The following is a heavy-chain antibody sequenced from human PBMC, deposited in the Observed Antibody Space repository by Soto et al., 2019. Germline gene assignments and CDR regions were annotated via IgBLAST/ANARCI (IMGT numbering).Heavy chain of an antibody. J-gene: IGHJ5*02. Sequence: GGSLRLSCAASGFTFSSYGMHWVRQASGKGLEWVAVISYDGSNKYYADSVKGRFTISRDNSKNTLYLQMNSLRAEDTAVYYCAKSLGVDIVAMGFESWGQGTLVTVSS. CDR3: AKSLGVDIVAMGFES. V-gene: IGHV3-30*18. CDR2: ISYDGSNK. CDR1: GFTFSSYG. D-gene: IGHD5-12*01.